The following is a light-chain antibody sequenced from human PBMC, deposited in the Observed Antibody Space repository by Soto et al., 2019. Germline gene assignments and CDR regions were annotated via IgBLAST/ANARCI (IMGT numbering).Light chain of an antibody. Sequence: DIQMSQSPSTLSASVGDRVTITCRASQSISSWLAWYQQKPGKAPKLLIYDASRLQSGVPSRFRGSGSGTEFPHTFSRLQPYDFATYYCQQYDSYSPYTFGQGTKLQLK. J-gene: IGKJ2*01. V-gene: IGKV1-5*01. CDR3: QQYDSYSPYT. CDR1: QSISSW. CDR2: DAS.